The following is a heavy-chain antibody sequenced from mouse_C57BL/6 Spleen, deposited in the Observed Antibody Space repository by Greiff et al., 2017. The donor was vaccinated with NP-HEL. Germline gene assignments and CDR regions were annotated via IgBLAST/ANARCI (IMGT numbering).Heavy chain of an antibody. J-gene: IGHJ3*01. Sequence: QVQLQQSGAELVRPGSSVKLSCKASGYTFTSYWMDWVKQRPGQGLEWIGNIYPSDSETHYNQKFKDKATLTVDKSSSTAYMQLSSLTSEDSAVYYCARSIGGLRRFAYWGQGTLVTVSA. CDR3: ARSIGGLRRFAY. D-gene: IGHD1-1*01. CDR1: GYTFTSYW. V-gene: IGHV1-61*01. CDR2: IYPSDSET.